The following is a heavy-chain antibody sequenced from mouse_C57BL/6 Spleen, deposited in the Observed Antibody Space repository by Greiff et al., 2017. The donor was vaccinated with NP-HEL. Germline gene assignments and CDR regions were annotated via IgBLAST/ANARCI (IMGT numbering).Heavy chain of an antibody. Sequence: EVKLVESGGGLVQPGGSLKLSCAASRFTFSDYGMAWVRQAPRKGPEWVAFISNLAYSIYYADTVTGRFTISRENAKNTLYLEMSSLRSEDTAMYYCAILITTVVATGAMDYWGQGTSVTVSS. CDR2: ISNLAYSI. V-gene: IGHV5-15*01. CDR1: RFTFSDYG. D-gene: IGHD1-1*01. CDR3: AILITTVVATGAMDY. J-gene: IGHJ4*01.